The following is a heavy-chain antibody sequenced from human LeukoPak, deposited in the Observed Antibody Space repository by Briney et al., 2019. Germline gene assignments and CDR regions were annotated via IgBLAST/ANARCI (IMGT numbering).Heavy chain of an antibody. Sequence: GGTLRLSCAASGFTFSSYGMSWVRQAPGKGLEWVSGIRNSGSYTYYADSVKGRFTISRDNSKNTLYLQMNSLRAEDTAVYYCARLLAGSGYARDAFDIWGQGTMVTVSS. D-gene: IGHD3-22*01. CDR2: IRNSGSYT. J-gene: IGHJ3*02. CDR1: GFTFSSYG. V-gene: IGHV3-23*01. CDR3: ARLLAGSGYARDAFDI.